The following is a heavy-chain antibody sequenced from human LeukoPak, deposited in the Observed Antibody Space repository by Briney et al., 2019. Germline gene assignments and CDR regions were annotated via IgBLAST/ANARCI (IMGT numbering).Heavy chain of an antibody. CDR2: IYYSGST. Sequence: PSETLSLTCTVSGGSLSSSSYYWGWVRQPPGKGLEWIGNIYYSGSTYYNPSLKSRLTISLDTSQRHFSLRLSSVTAADTASYYGTRGSYDVLTGYSTLGEYWGQGTLVTVSS. D-gene: IGHD3-9*01. J-gene: IGHJ4*02. CDR1: GGSLSSSSYY. CDR3: TRGSYDVLTGYSTLGEY. V-gene: IGHV4-39*02.